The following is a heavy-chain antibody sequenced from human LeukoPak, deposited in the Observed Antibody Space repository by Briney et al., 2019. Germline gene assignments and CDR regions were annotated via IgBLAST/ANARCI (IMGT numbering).Heavy chain of an antibody. D-gene: IGHD3-22*01. CDR1: GFTFSNCA. V-gene: IGHV3-23*01. J-gene: IGHJ4*02. CDR3: AKISRITMIVVATYYFDY. CDR2: ISGSAGST. Sequence: GGSLRLSCAASGFTFSNCAMNWVRQAPGKGLEWVSSISGSAGSTYYADSVKGRFTISRDNSKNTLYLQMNSLRAEDTAVYYCAKISRITMIVVATYYFDYWGQGTLVTVSS.